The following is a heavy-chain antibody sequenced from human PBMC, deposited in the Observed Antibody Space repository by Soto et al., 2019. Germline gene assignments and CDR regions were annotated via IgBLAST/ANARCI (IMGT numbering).Heavy chain of an antibody. CDR3: AKDRWVTAAGSIGFFDY. J-gene: IGHJ4*02. D-gene: IGHD6-13*01. V-gene: IGHV3-23*01. Sequence: GGSLRLSCAASGFTFSDYAMSWVRQAPGKGLEWVSAISGSGGSTFYADSVKGRFTISRDNSKNTLYLQINSLRAEDTAVYYCAKDRWVTAAGSIGFFDYWGQGTLVTVSS. CDR1: GFTFSDYA. CDR2: ISGSGGST.